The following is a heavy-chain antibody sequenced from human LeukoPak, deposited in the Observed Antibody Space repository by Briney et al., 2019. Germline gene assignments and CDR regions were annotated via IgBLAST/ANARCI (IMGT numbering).Heavy chain of an antibody. V-gene: IGHV4-4*02. CDR1: GGYISSSNW. Sequence: PSETLSLTCAVSGGYISSSNWWSWVRQPPGKGLEWIGEIHHSGSTNYNPSLKSRVTISVDKSKNQFSLKLSSVTAADTAVYYCARGLSMVRGVMDYYYGMDVWGQGTTVTVSS. CDR2: IHHSGST. CDR3: ARGLSMVRGVMDYYYGMDV. J-gene: IGHJ6*02. D-gene: IGHD3-10*01.